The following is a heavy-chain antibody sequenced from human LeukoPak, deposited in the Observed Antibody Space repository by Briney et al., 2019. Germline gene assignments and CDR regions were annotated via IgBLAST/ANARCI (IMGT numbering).Heavy chain of an antibody. V-gene: IGHV3-66*01. J-gene: IGHJ4*02. Sequence: GGSLRLSCTASGFTFSNYAMSWVRQAPGKGLEWVSTIYRGGSSFYADSVKGRFTISRDNSKNTLYLQMDSLRAEDTAVYYCASDLSTWFDWGQGTQVTVAS. CDR1: GFTFSNYA. CDR3: ASDLSTWFD. D-gene: IGHD6-13*01. CDR2: IYRGGSS.